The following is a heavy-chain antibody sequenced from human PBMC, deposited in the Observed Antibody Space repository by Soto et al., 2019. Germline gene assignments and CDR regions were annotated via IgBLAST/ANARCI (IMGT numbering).Heavy chain of an antibody. CDR2: IYPDDSDT. J-gene: IGHJ4*02. CDR1: GYRFTHYW. D-gene: IGHD2-2*01. Sequence: GESLKISCKGSGYRFTHYWIRWGRQIPGIVLEWMGIIYPDDSDTRYSPSFQGQVTISADKSINTAYLQWSSLKASDTAMYYCARRYCITTSCRGDFDYWGQGTLVTVSS. V-gene: IGHV5-51*01. CDR3: ARRYCITTSCRGDFDY.